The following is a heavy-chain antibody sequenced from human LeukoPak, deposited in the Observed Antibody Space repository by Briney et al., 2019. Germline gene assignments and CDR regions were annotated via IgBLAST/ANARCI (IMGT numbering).Heavy chain of an antibody. V-gene: IGHV3-30*18. D-gene: IGHD1-14*01. J-gene: IGHJ4*02. Sequence: PGGSLRLSCAASGFTFSSYGMHWVRQAPGKGLEWVAVISYDGSNKYYADSVKGRFTISRDNSKNTLYLQMNSLRAEDTAVYYCAKEYSVRNQFDYWGQGTLVAVSS. CDR2: ISYDGSNK. CDR1: GFTFSSYG. CDR3: AKEYSVRNQFDY.